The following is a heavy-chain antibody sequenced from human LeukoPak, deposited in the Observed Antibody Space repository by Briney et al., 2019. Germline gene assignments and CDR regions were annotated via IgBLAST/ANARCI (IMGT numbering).Heavy chain of an antibody. J-gene: IGHJ4*02. CDR1: GDSISSSSYY. CDR2: IYYSGST. D-gene: IGHD5-12*01. Sequence: PSETLSLTCTVSGDSISSSSYYWSWIRQPPGKGLEWIGSIYYSGSTYYNPSLKSRVTISVDTSKNQFSLKLSSVTAADTAVYYCARRQNSGYGLPFHYWGQGTLVTVSS. CDR3: ARRQNSGYGLPFHY. V-gene: IGHV4-39*01.